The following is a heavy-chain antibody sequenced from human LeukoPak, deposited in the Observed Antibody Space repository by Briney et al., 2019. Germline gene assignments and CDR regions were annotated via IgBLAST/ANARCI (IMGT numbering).Heavy chain of an antibody. V-gene: IGHV3-23*01. CDR3: AKVRYIGPWRRLYYFDY. Sequence: PGGSLRLSCAASGFTFSSYAMSWVRQAPGKGLEWVSAISGSGGSTYYADSVKGRFTISRDNSKNTLYLQMNSLRAEDTAVYYCAKVRYIGPWRRLYYFDYWGQGTLVTVSS. J-gene: IGHJ4*02. CDR1: GFTFSSYA. D-gene: IGHD2-15*01. CDR2: ISGSGGST.